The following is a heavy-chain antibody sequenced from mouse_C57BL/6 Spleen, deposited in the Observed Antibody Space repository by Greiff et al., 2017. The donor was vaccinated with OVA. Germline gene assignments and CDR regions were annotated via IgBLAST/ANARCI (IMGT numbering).Heavy chain of an antibody. CDR2: ISSGGSYT. Sequence: EVQVVESGGDLVKPGGSLKLSCAASGFTFSSYGMSWVRQTPDKRLEWGATISSGGSYTYYPDSVKGRFTISRDNAKNTLYLQMSSLKSEDTAMYYCARPLLTTVVAGYFDYWGQGTTLTVSS. J-gene: IGHJ2*01. D-gene: IGHD1-1*01. CDR1: GFTFSSYG. CDR3: ARPLLTTVVAGYFDY. V-gene: IGHV5-6*01.